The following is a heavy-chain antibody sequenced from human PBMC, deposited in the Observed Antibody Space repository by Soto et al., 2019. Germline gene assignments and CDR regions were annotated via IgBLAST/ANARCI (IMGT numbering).Heavy chain of an antibody. CDR2: IYYSGST. CDR3: ASYYYDSSGYYYVPGVY. Sequence: SETLSLTSTFSGCSIRSSSYYWGWIRQPPGKGLEWIGSIYYSGSTYYNPSLKSRVTISVDTSKNQFSLKLSSVTAADTAVYYCASYYYDSSGYYYVPGVYWGQGTLVTVSS. D-gene: IGHD3-22*01. J-gene: IGHJ4*02. CDR1: GCSIRSSSYY. V-gene: IGHV4-39*01.